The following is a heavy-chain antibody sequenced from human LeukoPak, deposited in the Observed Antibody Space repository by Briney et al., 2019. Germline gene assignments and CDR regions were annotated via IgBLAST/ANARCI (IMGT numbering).Heavy chain of an antibody. CDR1: GFTFSSYG. V-gene: IGHV3-23*01. J-gene: IGHJ4*02. CDR3: AKVPPSTVTKYYFDY. Sequence: GGSLRLSCAASGFTFSSYGMSWVRQAPGKGLEWVSAISGSGGSTYYADSVKGRFTISRDNSKNTLYLQMNSLRAEDTAVYYCAKVPPSTVTKYYFDYWGQGTLVTVSS. D-gene: IGHD4-17*01. CDR2: ISGSGGST.